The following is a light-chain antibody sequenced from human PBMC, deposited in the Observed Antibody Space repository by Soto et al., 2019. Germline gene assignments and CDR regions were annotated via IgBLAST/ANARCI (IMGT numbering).Light chain of an antibody. CDR3: SAWDDSLDGPV. CDR2: SSS. J-gene: IGLJ3*02. V-gene: IGLV1-44*01. Sequence: QSVLTQTPSASGTPGQRVTISCSGSSSNIGSNTVNWYRQLPGTAPKVLIYSSSQRPSGVPDRFSGSKSGTSASLAISGLQSEDEGIYYCSAWDDSLDGPVFGGGTKLTVL. CDR1: SSNIGSNT.